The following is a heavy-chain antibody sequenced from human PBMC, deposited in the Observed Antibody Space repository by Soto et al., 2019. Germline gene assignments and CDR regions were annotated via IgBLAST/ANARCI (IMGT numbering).Heavy chain of an antibody. J-gene: IGHJ6*02. Sequence: SEALSLICAVYGASFSGYDWSWIRQPPGKGLEWIGEINHSGSTNYNPSLKSRVTISVDTSKNQVFLKLSSVPAADTAVSYCATPGITWNAHDYYYAYAMKVWGQ. V-gene: IGHV4-34*01. CDR1: GASFSGYD. CDR2: INHSGST. D-gene: IGHD1-1*01. CDR3: ATPGITWNAHDYYYAYAMKV.